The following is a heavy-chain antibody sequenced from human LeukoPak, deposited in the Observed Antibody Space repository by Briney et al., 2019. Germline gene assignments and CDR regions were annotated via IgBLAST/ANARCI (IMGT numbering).Heavy chain of an antibody. J-gene: IGHJ4*02. CDR1: GGSFSGYY. Sequence: PSETLSLTCAVYGGSFSGYYWSWIRQPPGKGLEWIGEINHSGSTNYNPSLKSRVTISVDTSKNQFSLKLSSVTAADTAVYYCARLGDWNYADDWGQGTLVTVSS. V-gene: IGHV4-34*01. CDR3: ARLGDWNYADD. D-gene: IGHD3/OR15-3a*01. CDR2: INHSGST.